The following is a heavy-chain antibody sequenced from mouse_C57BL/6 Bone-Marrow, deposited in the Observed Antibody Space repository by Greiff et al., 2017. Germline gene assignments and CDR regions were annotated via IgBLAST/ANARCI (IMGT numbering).Heavy chain of an antibody. CDR2: INPGSGGT. CDR3: ARYYDRSPYWYFDV. D-gene: IGHD2-3*01. V-gene: IGHV1-54*01. Sequence: QVHVKQSGAELVRPGTSVKVSCKASGYAFTNYLIEWVKQRPGQGLEWIGVINPGSGGTNYNEKFKGKATLTADKSSSTAYMQLSSLTSEDSAVYFCARYYDRSPYWYFDVWGTGTTVTVSS. CDR1: GYAFTNYL. J-gene: IGHJ1*03.